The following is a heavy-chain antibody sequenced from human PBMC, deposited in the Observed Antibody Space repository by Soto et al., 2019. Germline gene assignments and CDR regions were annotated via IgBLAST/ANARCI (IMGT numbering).Heavy chain of an antibody. J-gene: IGHJ4*02. Sequence: SETLSLTCAVYGGSFSGYYWSWIRQPPGKGLEWIGEINHSGSTNYNPSLKSRVTISVDTSKNQFSLKLSSVTAADTAVYYCARARNNYDFWSGLWFFDYWGQGTLVTVSS. CDR2: INHSGST. D-gene: IGHD3-3*01. V-gene: IGHV4-34*01. CDR3: ARARNNYDFWSGLWFFDY. CDR1: GGSFSGYY.